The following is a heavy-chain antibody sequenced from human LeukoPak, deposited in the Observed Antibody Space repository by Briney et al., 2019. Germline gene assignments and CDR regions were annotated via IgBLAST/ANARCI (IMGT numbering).Heavy chain of an antibody. V-gene: IGHV3-53*01. J-gene: IGHJ3*02. CDR2: IYSGGST. CDR1: GLTVSSKD. D-gene: IGHD5-12*01. Sequence: GGPLRLSCAASGLTVSSKDMSWVRQAPGKGLEWVSVIYSGGSTYYADSVKGRFTISRDNSKNTLYLQINSLRAEDTAVYYCATLARYAFDIWGQGTMVTVSS. CDR3: ATLARYAFDI.